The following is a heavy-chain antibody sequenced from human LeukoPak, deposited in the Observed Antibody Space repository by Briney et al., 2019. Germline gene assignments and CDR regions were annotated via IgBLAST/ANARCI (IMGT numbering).Heavy chain of an antibody. CDR2: IYPGDSDT. D-gene: IGHD3-22*01. CDR1: GYSFTGYW. V-gene: IGHV5-51*01. Sequence: GESLKISCKGSGYSFTGYWIGWVRRLPGKGLEWMGIIYPGDSDTRYSPSFQGQVTISADKSINTAYLQWSSLKASDTAMYYCARHVPSYYDSSPVDYWGQGTLVTVSS. CDR3: ARHVPSYYDSSPVDY. J-gene: IGHJ4*02.